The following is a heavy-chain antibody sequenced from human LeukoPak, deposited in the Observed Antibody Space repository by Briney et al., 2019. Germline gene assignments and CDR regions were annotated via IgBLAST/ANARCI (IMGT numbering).Heavy chain of an antibody. V-gene: IGHV4-39*07. D-gene: IGHD4-11*01. CDR1: GGSISSSSYY. Sequence: SETLSLTCTVSGGSISSSSYYWGWIRQPPGKGLEWIGSIYYSGSTYYNPSLKSRVTISVDTSKNQFSLKLSSVTAADTAVYYCARTDMTTVTHFDYWGQGTLVTVSS. CDR2: IYYSGST. CDR3: ARTDMTTVTHFDY. J-gene: IGHJ4*02.